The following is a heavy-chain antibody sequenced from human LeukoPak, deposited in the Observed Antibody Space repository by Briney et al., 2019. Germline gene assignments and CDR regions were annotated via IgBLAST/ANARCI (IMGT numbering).Heavy chain of an antibody. D-gene: IGHD2-21*02. CDR2: IYHSGST. V-gene: IGHV4-34*01. CDR1: GGSISGYY. Sequence: PSETLSLTCTVSGGSISGYYWSWIRQPPGKGLEWIGEIYHSGSTNCNPSLKSRVTISVDTSKNQFSLKLSSVTAADTAVYYCARGHSSVVTAIPYYFDYWGQGTLVTVSS. CDR3: ARGHSSVVTAIPYYFDY. J-gene: IGHJ4*02.